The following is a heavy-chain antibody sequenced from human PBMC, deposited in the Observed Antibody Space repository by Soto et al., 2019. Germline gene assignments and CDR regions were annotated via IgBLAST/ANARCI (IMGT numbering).Heavy chain of an antibody. CDR2: ISYDGGDK. V-gene: IGHV3-30*18. CDR1: GYTFSRYG. Sequence: PGGSLRLSCAASGYTFSRYGMHWVRQAPGKGLQWVAVISYDGGDKHYADSVKGQFTISRDQSKNKQYLQMNSLRAEDKAVYYYGKDADQGAASYYFDHWGQGTLVTVSS. J-gene: IGHJ4*02. CDR3: GKDADQGAASYYFDH. D-gene: IGHD6-25*01.